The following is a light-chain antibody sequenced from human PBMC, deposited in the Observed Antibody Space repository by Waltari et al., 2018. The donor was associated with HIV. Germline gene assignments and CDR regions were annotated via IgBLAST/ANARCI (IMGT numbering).Light chain of an antibody. CDR2: RNN. V-gene: IGLV1-47*01. CDR3: TAWDDSLSVWV. Sequence: QSVLTQPPSASGTPGRRVTISCSGSSSNIGSKYVYWYKQLPGTAPKLLIYRNNQRPSGVPDRFSGSKSGTSASLAISGLRSEDEADYYCTAWDDSLSVWVFGGGTKLTVL. J-gene: IGLJ3*02. CDR1: SSNIGSKY.